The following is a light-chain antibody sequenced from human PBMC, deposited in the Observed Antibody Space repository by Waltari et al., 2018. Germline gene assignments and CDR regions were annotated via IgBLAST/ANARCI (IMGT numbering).Light chain of an antibody. J-gene: IGLJ3*02. Sequence: QSALTQPASVSGSPGQSITISCPGTSSDFGLYNFVSCYQQHPGKAPQLIIYEVNKRPSGVSNRLSGSKSGNTASLTISGLQAEDESDYYCCSYAGRSTWVFGGGTKVTVL. CDR2: EVN. CDR1: SSDFGLYNF. CDR3: CSYAGRSTWV. V-gene: IGLV2-23*02.